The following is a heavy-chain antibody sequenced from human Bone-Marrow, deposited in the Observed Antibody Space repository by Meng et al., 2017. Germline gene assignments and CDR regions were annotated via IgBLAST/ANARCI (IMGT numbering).Heavy chain of an antibody. D-gene: IGHD6-19*01. CDR3: ASWIYSCGWQ. J-gene: IGHJ4*02. V-gene: IGHV4/OR15-8*02. CDR2: IYHGGDT. CDR1: GGSISIIDW. Sequence: QGQLEASGSGLVHPSGTLSLTFVGPGGSISIIDWWGWFRQPAGKGLEWIGEIYHGGDTNYNPSLKSRVTIAIDKSKNQFSLKLSSVTAADTAVYYCASWIYSCGWQWGQGALVTVSS.